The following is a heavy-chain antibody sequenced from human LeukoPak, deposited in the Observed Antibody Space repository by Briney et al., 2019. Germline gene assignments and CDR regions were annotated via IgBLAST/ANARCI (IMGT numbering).Heavy chain of an antibody. J-gene: IGHJ4*02. CDR3: ARSYSSGWFVPFRALDY. V-gene: IGHV1-2*02. Sequence: ASVKVSCKASGYTFTGYYMHWVRQAPGQGLEWMGWINPNSGGTNYAQKLQGRVTMTRDTSISTAYMELSRLRSDDTAVYYCARSYSSGWFVPFRALDYWGQGTLVTVSS. CDR2: INPNSGGT. D-gene: IGHD6-19*01. CDR1: GYTFTGYY.